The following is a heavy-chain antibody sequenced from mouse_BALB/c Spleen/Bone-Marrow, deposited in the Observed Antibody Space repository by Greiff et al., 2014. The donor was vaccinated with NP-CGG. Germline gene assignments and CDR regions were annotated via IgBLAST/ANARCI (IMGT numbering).Heavy chain of an antibody. CDR1: GFTFSSFG. V-gene: IGHV5-17*02. CDR3: ARGGNWEDFDY. J-gene: IGHJ2*01. D-gene: IGHD4-1*01. CDR2: ISSGSSTI. Sequence: DVKLVESGGGLVQPGGSRKLSCAASGFTFSSFGMHWVRQAPERGLEWVAYISSGSSTIYYSDTVKGRFTISRDNPKNTLFLQMTRLRSEDTAMYFCARGGNWEDFDYWGQGTTLTVSS.